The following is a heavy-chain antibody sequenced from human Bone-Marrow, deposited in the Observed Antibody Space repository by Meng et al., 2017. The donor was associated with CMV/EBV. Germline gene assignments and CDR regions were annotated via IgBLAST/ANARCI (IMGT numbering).Heavy chain of an antibody. D-gene: IGHD3-3*01. J-gene: IGHJ6*02. Sequence: GESLKISCAASGFTFSSYGMHWVRQAPGKGLEWVAFIRYDGSNKYYADSVKGRFTISRDNSKNTLYLQMNSLRAEDTAVYYCARERAPLYDFWSGSFHYYYGMDVWGQGTTVTVSS. CDR1: GFTFSSYG. V-gene: IGHV3-30*02. CDR3: ARERAPLYDFWSGSFHYYYGMDV. CDR2: IRYDGSNK.